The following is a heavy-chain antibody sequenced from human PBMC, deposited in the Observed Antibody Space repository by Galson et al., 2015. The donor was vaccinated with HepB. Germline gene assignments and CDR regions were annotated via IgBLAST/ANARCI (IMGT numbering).Heavy chain of an antibody. D-gene: IGHD3-16*02. CDR3: VRHTMITFGGLILDY. CDR1: GYSFTNHW. J-gene: IGHJ4*02. V-gene: IGHV5-51*01. CDR2: IYPGDSDT. Sequence: QSGAEVKKPGESLKISCKGSGYSFTNHWIGWVRQMPGKGLQWMGVIYPGDSDTRYSPSFQGQVTISVDKSINTAYLQWSSLQASDTAMYYCVRHTMITFGGLILDYWGQGTLVTVSS.